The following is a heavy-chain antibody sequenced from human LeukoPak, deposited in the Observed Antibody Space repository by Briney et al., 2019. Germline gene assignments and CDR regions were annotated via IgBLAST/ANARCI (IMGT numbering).Heavy chain of an antibody. D-gene: IGHD5-18*01. J-gene: IGHJ6*02. Sequence: GGSLRLSCAASGFTFSSYWMHWVRQAPGKGLVWVSRINSDGSSTGYADSVKGRFTISRDNAKNTLYLQMNSLRAEDTAVYYCARGRGYSYVNNGMDVWGQGTTVTVSS. CDR3: ARGRGYSYVNNGMDV. CDR2: INSDGSST. V-gene: IGHV3-74*01. CDR1: GFTFSSYW.